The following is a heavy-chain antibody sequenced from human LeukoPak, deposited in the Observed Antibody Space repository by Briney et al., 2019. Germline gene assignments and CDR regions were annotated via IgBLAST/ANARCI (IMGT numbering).Heavy chain of an antibody. CDR1: GFTFTNYG. D-gene: IGHD3-22*01. J-gene: IGHJ4*02. CDR3: ARDLTYYYDSSGWGV. V-gene: IGHV3-23*01. Sequence: GGSLRLSCVASGFTFTNYGMNWVRQAPGKGLEWVSGIVGSGVTTYYADSVKGRFTISRDNAKNSLYLQMNSLRAEDTAVYYCARDLTYYYDSSGWGVWGQGTLVTVSS. CDR2: IVGSGVTT.